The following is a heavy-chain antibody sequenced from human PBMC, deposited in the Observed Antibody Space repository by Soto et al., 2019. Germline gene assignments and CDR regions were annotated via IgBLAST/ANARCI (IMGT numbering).Heavy chain of an antibody. D-gene: IGHD3-9*01. CDR3: ARSRIIRYFDWLLSPLDY. CDR1: GGSFSGYY. Sequence: QVQLQQWGAGLLKPSETLSLTCAVYGGSFSGYYWSWIRQPPGKGLEWIGEINHSGSTNYNPSLKSRVTISVDTSKNQFSLKLSSVTAADTAVYYCARSRIIRYFDWLLSPLDYWGQGTLVTVSS. CDR2: INHSGST. V-gene: IGHV4-34*01. J-gene: IGHJ4*02.